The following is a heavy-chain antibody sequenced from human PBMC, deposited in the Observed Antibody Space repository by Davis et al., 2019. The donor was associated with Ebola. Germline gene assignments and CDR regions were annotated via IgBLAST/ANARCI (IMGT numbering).Heavy chain of an antibody. V-gene: IGHV3-23*01. CDR1: GFTFSSYA. D-gene: IGHD6-13*01. J-gene: IGHJ4*02. CDR3: AKDFAPSYSSSWYVLGFDY. Sequence: GESLKISCAASGFTFSSYAMSWVRQAPGKGLEWVSAISGSGGSTYYADSVKGRFTISRDNSKNSLYLQMNSLRTEDTALYYCAKDFAPSYSSSWYVLGFDYWGQGTLVTVSS. CDR2: ISGSGGST.